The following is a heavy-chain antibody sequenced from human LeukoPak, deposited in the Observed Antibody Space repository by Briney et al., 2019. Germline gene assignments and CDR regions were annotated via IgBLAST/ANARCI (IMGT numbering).Heavy chain of an antibody. CDR1: GGSISSGDYH. J-gene: IGHJ5*02. V-gene: IGHV4-30-4*01. CDR2: IYYSGST. D-gene: IGHD3-22*01. CDR3: ARQYYYDSSGYYAVNWFDP. Sequence: PSQTLSLTCTVSGGSISSGDYHWSWIRQPPGKGLEWIGYIYYSGSTYYNPSLKSRVTISVDTSKNQFSLKLSSVTAADTAVYYCARQYYYDSSGYYAVNWFDPWGQGTLVTVSS.